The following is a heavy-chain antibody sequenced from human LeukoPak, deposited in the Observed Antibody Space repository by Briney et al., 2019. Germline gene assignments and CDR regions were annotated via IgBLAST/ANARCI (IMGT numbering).Heavy chain of an antibody. CDR2: IYYSGST. Sequence: SETLSLTCTVSGYSISSGNYWGWIRQPPGKGLEWIGSIYYSGSTYYNPSLKSRVTISVDTSKNQFSLKLSSVTAADTAVYYCARRSGSYRVDYWGQGTLVTVSS. CDR1: GYSISSGNY. D-gene: IGHD1-26*01. J-gene: IGHJ4*02. CDR3: ARRSGSYRVDY. V-gene: IGHV4-38-2*02.